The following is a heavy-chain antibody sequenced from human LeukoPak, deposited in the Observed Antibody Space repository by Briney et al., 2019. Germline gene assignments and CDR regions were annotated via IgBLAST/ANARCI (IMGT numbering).Heavy chain of an antibody. CDR1: GFTFLNYA. Sequence: GGSLRLSCEASGFTFLNYAMSWVRQAPGKGLQWVSGISGRDDTTYYTDSPEGSTYYTNSAEGRFTISRDNSKNTVYLQIDSLGVEDTAVFYCAKCMSATGVCLNFDSWGQGILVTVSS. V-gene: IGHV3-23*01. D-gene: IGHD2-21*02. CDR3: AKCMSATGVCLNFDS. CDR2: ISGRDDTTYYTDSPEGST. J-gene: IGHJ4*02.